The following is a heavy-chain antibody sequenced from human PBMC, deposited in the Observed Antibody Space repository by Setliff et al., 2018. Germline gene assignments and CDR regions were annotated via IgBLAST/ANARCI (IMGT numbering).Heavy chain of an antibody. D-gene: IGHD2-15*01. Sequence: GGSLRLSCAASGFTFSYYSMNWVRQAHGKGLEWDSYISSSSSSIYYADSGKGRFTISRDNAKNSLYLQMNSLRADDTAAYYCARAHVVVVAATLNWFAPWGQGTLVTVSS. V-gene: IGHV3-48*01. CDR1: GFTFSYYS. J-gene: IGHJ5*02. CDR3: ARAHVVVVAATLNWFAP. CDR2: ISSSSSSI.